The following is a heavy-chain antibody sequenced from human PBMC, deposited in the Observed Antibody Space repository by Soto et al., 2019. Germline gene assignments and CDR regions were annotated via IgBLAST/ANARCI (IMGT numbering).Heavy chain of an antibody. CDR3: ATLTKYDILTGFYPC. V-gene: IGHV3-66*01. Sequence: GGSLRLSCAASGFTVNSNYMSWVRQALGKGLEWVSVIYSDRSTYYADSVKGRFIISRDNSNNTLYFQMNSLRAEDTAVYYCATLTKYDILTGFYPCWGQGTLVTVSS. CDR1: GFTVNSNY. J-gene: IGHJ4*02. CDR2: IYSDRST. D-gene: IGHD3-9*01.